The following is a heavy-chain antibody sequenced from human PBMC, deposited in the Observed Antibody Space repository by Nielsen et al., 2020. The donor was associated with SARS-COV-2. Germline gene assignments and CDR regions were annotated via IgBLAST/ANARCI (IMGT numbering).Heavy chain of an antibody. Sequence: GESLKISCKASGFDFTNYWISWVRQMPGKGLEWMGRIDPSDSYTNYSPSFQGHVTISADKSISTAYLQWSSLKASDTAMYYCARCEIAAAAIWFDPWGQGTLVTVSS. D-gene: IGHD6-13*01. CDR1: GFDFTNYW. V-gene: IGHV5-10-1*01. J-gene: IGHJ5*02. CDR2: IDPSDSYT. CDR3: ARCEIAAAAIWFDP.